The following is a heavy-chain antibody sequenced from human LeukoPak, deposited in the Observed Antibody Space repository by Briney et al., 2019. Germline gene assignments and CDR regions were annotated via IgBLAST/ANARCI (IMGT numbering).Heavy chain of an antibody. Sequence: SETLSLTCTVSGGSISSYYWSWIRQPPGNGLEGIGYIYYSGSTNYNPSLKSRVTISVDTSKNQFSLKLSSVTAADTAVYYCARSSHHYYDSSGLFDYWGQGTLVTVSS. CDR1: GGSISSYY. J-gene: IGHJ4*02. CDR2: IYYSGST. CDR3: ARSSHHYYDSSGLFDY. D-gene: IGHD3-22*01. V-gene: IGHV4-59*01.